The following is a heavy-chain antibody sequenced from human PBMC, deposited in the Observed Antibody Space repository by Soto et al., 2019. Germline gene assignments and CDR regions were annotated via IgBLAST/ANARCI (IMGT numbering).Heavy chain of an antibody. CDR2: ISGGGGGT. CDR1: GFTFSSYG. D-gene: IGHD6-6*01. J-gene: IGHJ4*02. Sequence: EVTLLESGGGLVQPGRSLRLSCAASGFTFSSYGMSWVRQAPGKWLEWVSAISGGGGGTYYADSVKGRFTISRDNSKNTPYLQMSSLRAEDTAVYYCAKQVRATGSSSNYFDSWGQGTLVTFS. V-gene: IGHV3-23*01. CDR3: AKQVRATGSSSNYFDS.